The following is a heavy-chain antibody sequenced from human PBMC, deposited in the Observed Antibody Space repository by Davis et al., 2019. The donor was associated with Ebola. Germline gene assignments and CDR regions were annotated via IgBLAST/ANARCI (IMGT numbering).Heavy chain of an antibody. CDR3: ARDQPFVAVANY. Sequence: PGGSLRLSYAASGFTFSSYEMNWVRQAPGKGLEWVSYISSSGSTIYYADSVKGRFTISRDNAKNSLYLQMNSLRAEDTAVYYCARDQPFVAVANYWGQGTLVTVSS. CDR1: GFTFSSYE. J-gene: IGHJ4*02. CDR2: ISSSGSTI. D-gene: IGHD6-19*01. V-gene: IGHV3-48*03.